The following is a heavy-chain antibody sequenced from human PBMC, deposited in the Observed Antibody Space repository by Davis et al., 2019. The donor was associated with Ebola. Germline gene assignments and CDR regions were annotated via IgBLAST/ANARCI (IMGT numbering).Heavy chain of an antibody. Sequence: ASVKVSCKASGYTFTTYDINWVRQATGQGLEWMGWMNPDSGNTGYAQKFQGRVTMTRDASINTAYMELSSLTSEDTAVYYCARSRGWLFLYGMDVWGQGTTVTVSS. CDR2: MNPDSGNT. V-gene: IGHV1-8*01. J-gene: IGHJ6*02. CDR3: ARSRGWLFLYGMDV. CDR1: GYTFTTYD. D-gene: IGHD3-9*01.